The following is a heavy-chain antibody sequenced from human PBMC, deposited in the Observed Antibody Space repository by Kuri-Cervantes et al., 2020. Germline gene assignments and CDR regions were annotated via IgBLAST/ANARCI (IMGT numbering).Heavy chain of an antibody. CDR2: ISWNSGSI. CDR3: AKDRTSGSYYDV. V-gene: IGHV3-9*01. J-gene: IGHJ6*02. CDR1: RFTFDDYA. Sequence: GGSLRLSCAASRFTFDDYAMHWVRQAPGKGLEWVSGISWNSGSIGYADSVKGRFTISRDNAKNSLYLQMNSLRAEDTALYYCAKDRTSGSYYDVWGQGTTVTVSS. D-gene: IGHD1-26*01.